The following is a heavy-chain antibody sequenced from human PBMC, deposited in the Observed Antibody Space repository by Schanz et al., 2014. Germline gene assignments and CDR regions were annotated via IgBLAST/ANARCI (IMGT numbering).Heavy chain of an antibody. CDR1: GFSFTTYA. CDR3: ARIGGSGFDY. Sequence: EVQLLESGGGLVQPGGSLRLSCASSGFSFTTYAMSWVRQAPGKGLEWVSAISASGGTTYYADSVKGRFTISRDNSKNSLYRQMNSLRAEDTAVYYCARIGGSGFDYWAQGTLVTVSS. D-gene: IGHD6-25*01. CDR2: ISASGGTT. J-gene: IGHJ4*02. V-gene: IGHV3-23*01.